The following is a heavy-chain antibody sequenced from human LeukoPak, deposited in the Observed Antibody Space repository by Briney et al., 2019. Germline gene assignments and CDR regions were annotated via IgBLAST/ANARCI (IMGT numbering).Heavy chain of an antibody. CDR3: ARADGDGYNGLSWFDP. D-gene: IGHD5-24*01. J-gene: IGHJ5*02. CDR2: ISYDGSNK. V-gene: IGHV3-30-3*01. CDR1: GFTFSSYA. Sequence: PGGSLRLSCAAFGFTFSSYAMHWVRQAPGKGLEWVAVISYDGSNKYYADSVKGRFTISRDNSKNTLYLQMNSLRAEDTAVYYCARADGDGYNGLSWFDPWGQGTLVTVSS.